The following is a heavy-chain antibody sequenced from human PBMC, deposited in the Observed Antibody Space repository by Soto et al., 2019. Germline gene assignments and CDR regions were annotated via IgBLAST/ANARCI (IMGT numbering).Heavy chain of an antibody. J-gene: IGHJ4*02. D-gene: IGHD3-16*01. CDR2: INRDSTVI. V-gene: IGHV3-48*01. CDR1: GFSFSTHY. CDR3: LNGDYY. Sequence: EEQLVESGGGLVQPGGSLRLSYAASGFSFSTHYMNWVRQTPGKGLEWVSSINRDSTVIKYAASVKGRFTISRDNARNSLSLQMNCLRSEDSAVYYCLNGDYYVGPGTLGTVSS.